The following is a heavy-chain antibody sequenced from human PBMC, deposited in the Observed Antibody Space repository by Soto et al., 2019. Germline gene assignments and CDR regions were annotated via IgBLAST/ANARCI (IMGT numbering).Heavy chain of an antibody. Sequence: EVQVVESGGGLVEPGGSLKLSCAGSGFTLSAYWMHWVRQAPGKGLVWISRSSSDGTMSDYADSVKGRFTISRDNAKSTVLLEMSSLRAEDTAVYYCAKLGDAVSGYFDFWGQGTQVAVSS. D-gene: IGHD3-3*01. CDR1: GFTLSAYW. V-gene: IGHV3-74*01. J-gene: IGHJ5*01. CDR3: AKLGDAVSGYFDF. CDR2: SSSDGTMS.